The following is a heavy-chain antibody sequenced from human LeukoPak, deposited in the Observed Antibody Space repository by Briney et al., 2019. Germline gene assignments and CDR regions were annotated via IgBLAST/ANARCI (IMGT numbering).Heavy chain of an antibody. D-gene: IGHD2-2*01. Sequence: GGSLRLSCTASGFTFGDYAMSWVRQAPGKGQEWVGFIRSKAYGGTTEYAASVKGRFTISRNDSKSIAYLQMNILNTEAPALYSCARRDCTSTRCSNNWFDSWGQGTLVTVSS. CDR3: ARRDCTSTRCSNNWFDS. V-gene: IGHV3-49*04. J-gene: IGHJ5*01. CDR2: IRSKAYGGTT. CDR1: GFTFGDYA.